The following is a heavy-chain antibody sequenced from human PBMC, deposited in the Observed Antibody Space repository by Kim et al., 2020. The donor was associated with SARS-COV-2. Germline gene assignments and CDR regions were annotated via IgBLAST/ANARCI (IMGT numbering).Heavy chain of an antibody. J-gene: IGHJ2*01. CDR2: IGTAGDT. V-gene: IGHV3-13*04. Sequence: GGSLRLSCAASGLTLSSYDIHWVRLVTGRRLEWVSGIGTAGDTYYAVSVKGRFTISRENAKNSLYLQMNSLTVGDTAVYYCARGGSSSYHWYFDLWGRGTLVTVSS. D-gene: IGHD6-13*01. CDR1: GLTLSSYD. CDR3: ARGGSSSYHWYFDL.